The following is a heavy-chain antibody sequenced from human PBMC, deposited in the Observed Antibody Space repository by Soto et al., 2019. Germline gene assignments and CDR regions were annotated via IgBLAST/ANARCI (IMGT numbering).Heavy chain of an antibody. D-gene: IGHD2-15*01. CDR1: GYTFTSHD. V-gene: IGHV1-18*01. Sequence: GASVKVSCKACGYTFTSHDISWVGQAPGEDLEGMGWISAYNCNTNYAQKLQGRVTMTTDTSTSTAYMELRSLRSDDTAVYYCARDRGRDIVVVVADSDAFDIWGQGTMVTVSS. J-gene: IGHJ3*02. CDR2: ISAYNCNT. CDR3: ARDRGRDIVVVVADSDAFDI.